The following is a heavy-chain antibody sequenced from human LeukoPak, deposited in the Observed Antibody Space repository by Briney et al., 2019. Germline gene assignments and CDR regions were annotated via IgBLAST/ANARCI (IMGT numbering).Heavy chain of an antibody. D-gene: IGHD3-10*01. J-gene: IGHJ6*02. Sequence: GGSLRLSCAASGFTFSSYAMSWVRQAPGKGLEWVSAIGGSGGSTYYADSVKGRFTISRDNSKNTLYLQMSSLRAEDTAVYYCAKGLSGVRGPYYGMDVWGQGTTVTVSS. CDR3: AKGLSGVRGPYYGMDV. CDR1: GFTFSSYA. V-gene: IGHV3-23*01. CDR2: IGGSGGST.